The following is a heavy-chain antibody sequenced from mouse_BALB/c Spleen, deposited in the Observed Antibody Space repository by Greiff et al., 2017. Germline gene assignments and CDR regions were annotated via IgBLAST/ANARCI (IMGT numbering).Heavy chain of an antibody. J-gene: IGHJ3*01. D-gene: IGHD2-10*02. CDR3: ARQEYGNWFAY. CDR2: ISNGGGST. V-gene: IGHV5-12-2*01. CDR1: GFTFSSYT. Sequence: DVHLVESGGGLVQPGGSLKLSCAASGFTFSSYTMSWVRQTPEKRLEWVAYISNGGGSTYYPDTVKGRFTISRDNAKNTLYLQMSSLKSEDTAMYYCARQEYGNWFAYWGQGTLVTVSA.